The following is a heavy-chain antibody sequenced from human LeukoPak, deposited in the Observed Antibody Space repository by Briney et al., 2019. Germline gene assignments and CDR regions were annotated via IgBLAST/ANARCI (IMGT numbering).Heavy chain of an antibody. CDR1: GGSISSGDYY. Sequence: TLSLTCTVSGGSISSGDYYWSWIRQPPGKGLEWIGYIYYSGSTYYNPSLKSRVTISVDTSKNQFSLKLSSVTAADTAVYYCARESMVRGRKYFDYWGQGTLVTVSS. CDR3: ARESMVRGRKYFDY. CDR2: IYYSGST. D-gene: IGHD3-10*01. V-gene: IGHV4-30-4*01. J-gene: IGHJ4*02.